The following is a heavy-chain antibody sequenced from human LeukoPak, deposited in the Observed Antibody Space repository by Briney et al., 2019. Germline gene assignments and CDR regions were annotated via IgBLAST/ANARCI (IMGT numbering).Heavy chain of an antibody. CDR3: ARSARHCNNGVCFTDYYIDL. Sequence: ASVKVSCKTSGYTFTDSYIHWVRQAPGQGLEWMGRINPNSGDPNYPQKFQGRVTMTRNTSISTAYMEMSSLTSDDTAVYYCARSARHCNNGVCFTDYYIDLWGKGTTVIVSS. D-gene: IGHD2-8*01. CDR1: GYTFTDSY. V-gene: IGHV1-2*06. CDR2: INPNSGDP. J-gene: IGHJ6*03.